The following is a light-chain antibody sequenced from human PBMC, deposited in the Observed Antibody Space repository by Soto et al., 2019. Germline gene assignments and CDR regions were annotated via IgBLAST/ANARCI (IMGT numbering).Light chain of an antibody. J-gene: IGLJ2*01. CDR2: AGT. Sequence: QSVLTQPASVSGSPGQSITISCTGTSSDIGRYKFVSWFQQHPGKAPKLMIFAGTNRPSGISNHFSGSKSGNTASLTISGLQAEDEAIYFCSSSTNTNTLVIFGGGTKLTVL. V-gene: IGLV2-14*01. CDR1: SSDIGRYKF. CDR3: SSSTNTNTLVI.